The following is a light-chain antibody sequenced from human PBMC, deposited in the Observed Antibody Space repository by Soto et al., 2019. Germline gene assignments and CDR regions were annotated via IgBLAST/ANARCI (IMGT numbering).Light chain of an antibody. CDR1: QSVSSNY. V-gene: IGKV3-20*01. CDR2: GAS. CDR3: HQYGDSPWT. J-gene: IGKJ1*01. Sequence: EIVLTRSPGSLSLSPVGIGTRACRASQSVSSNYLAWYQQKPGQAPRLLIYGASSRATGIPDRFSGSGSGTDFTLTISRLEPEDFAVYYCHQYGDSPWTFGQGTKVDI.